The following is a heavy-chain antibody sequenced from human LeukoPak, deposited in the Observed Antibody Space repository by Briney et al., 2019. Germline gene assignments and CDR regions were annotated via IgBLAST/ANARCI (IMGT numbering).Heavy chain of an antibody. CDR2: IIPIFGTA. V-gene: IGHV1-69*13. J-gene: IGHJ5*02. CDR1: GGTFSSYA. D-gene: IGHD6-13*01. CDR3: ARDGEPHSSSWYGWFDP. Sequence: ASVKVSCKASGGTFSSYAISWVRQAPGQGLEWMGGIIPIFGTANYAQKFQGRVTITADESTSTAYMELSSLRSEDTAVYYCARDGEPHSSSWYGWFDPWGQGTLVTVSS.